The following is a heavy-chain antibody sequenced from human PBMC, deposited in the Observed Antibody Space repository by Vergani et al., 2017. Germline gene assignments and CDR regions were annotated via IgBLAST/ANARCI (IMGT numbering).Heavy chain of an antibody. D-gene: IGHD3-10*02. J-gene: IGHJ4*02. CDR2: IRYDGSNK. Sequence: QVQLVESGGGVVQPGGSLRLSCAASGCTFSSYGMQWVRQAPGKGLYWVAFIRYDGSNKYYADSVKGRFTISRDNSKKTRYLQMNSLRAEDTAVYYCAKCTSRASVCSGPDGYWGQGTLVTVSS. CDR3: AKCTSRASVCSGPDGY. V-gene: IGHV3-30*02. CDR1: GCTFSSYG.